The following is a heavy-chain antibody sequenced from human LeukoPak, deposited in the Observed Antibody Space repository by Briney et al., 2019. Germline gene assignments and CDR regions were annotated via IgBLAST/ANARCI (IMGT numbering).Heavy chain of an antibody. V-gene: IGHV4-59*01. CDR2: IYYSGST. CDR1: GGSISSYY. CDR3: ARTIQGVVPAAGSPWFDP. J-gene: IGHJ5*02. D-gene: IGHD2-2*01. Sequence: PSETLSLTCTVSGGSISSYYWSWIRQPPGKGLEWIGYIYYSGSTNYNPSLKSRVTISVDTSKNQFFLKLSSVTAADTAVYYCARTIQGVVPAAGSPWFDPWGQGTLVTVSS.